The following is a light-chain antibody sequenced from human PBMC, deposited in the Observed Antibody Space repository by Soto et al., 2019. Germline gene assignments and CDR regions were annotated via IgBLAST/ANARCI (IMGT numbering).Light chain of an antibody. Sequence: DIRLTQYPSSLSASVADRVTITCRASQSIANFLNWYQQKPGRAPKLLISAASHLQSGVPSRFSGSGSGTDFTLTISSLQREDFATYYCQQSYSSSEWTFGQGTKV. V-gene: IGKV1-39*01. CDR2: AAS. CDR3: QQSYSSSEWT. J-gene: IGKJ1*01. CDR1: QSIANF.